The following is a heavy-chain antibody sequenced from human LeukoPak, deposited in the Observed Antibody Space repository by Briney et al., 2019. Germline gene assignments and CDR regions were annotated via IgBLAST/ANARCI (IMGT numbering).Heavy chain of an antibody. V-gene: IGHV4-39*07. J-gene: IGHJ4*02. CDR3: ARDPSAGDVDY. Sequence: IGSIYYSGSTYYNPSLKSRVTISVDTSKNHFSLKLSSVTAADTAVYYCARDPSAGDVDYWGQGTLVTVSS. D-gene: IGHD6-25*01. CDR2: IYYSGST.